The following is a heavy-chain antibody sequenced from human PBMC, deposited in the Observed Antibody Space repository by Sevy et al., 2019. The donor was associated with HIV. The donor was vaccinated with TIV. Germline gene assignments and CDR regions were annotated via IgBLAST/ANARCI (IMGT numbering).Heavy chain of an antibody. CDR1: GGTFSSYA. V-gene: IGHV1-69*06. D-gene: IGHD3-22*01. CDR3: AREALPSYYDSSGYYRFDY. Sequence: ASVKVSCKASGGTFSSYAISWVRQAPGQGLEWMVGIIPIFGTANYAQKFQGRVTITADKSTSTAYMELSSLRSEDTAVYYCAREALPSYYDSSGYYRFDYWGQGTLVTVSS. CDR2: IIPIFGTA. J-gene: IGHJ4*02.